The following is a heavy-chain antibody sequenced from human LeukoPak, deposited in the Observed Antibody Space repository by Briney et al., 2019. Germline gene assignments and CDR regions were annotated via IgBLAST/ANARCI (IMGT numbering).Heavy chain of an antibody. CDR3: AKEPHQWLALEYFQH. J-gene: IGHJ1*01. CDR1: GFTFSSYG. V-gene: IGHV3-30*02. Sequence: PGGSLRLSCAASGFTFSSYGMHWVRQAPGKGLEWVAFIRYDGSNKYYADSVKGRFTISRDNSKNTLYLQMNSLRAEDTAVYYCAKEPHQWLALEYFQHWGQGTLVTVSS. D-gene: IGHD6-19*01. CDR2: IRYDGSNK.